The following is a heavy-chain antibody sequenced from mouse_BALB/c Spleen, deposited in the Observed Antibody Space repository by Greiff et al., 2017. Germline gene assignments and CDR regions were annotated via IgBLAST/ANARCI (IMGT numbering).Heavy chain of an antibody. CDR1: GYTFTDYV. CDR3: ARNYDYAFAY. CDR2: IYPGRGST. D-gene: IGHD2-4*01. Sequence: VQLQESGPELVKPGASVKMSCKASGYTFTDYVISWVKQRTGQGLEWIGEIYPGRGSTYYNETFKGKATLTADKSSNTAYMQLSSLTSEDSAVYFCARNYDYAFAYWGQGTLVTVSA. J-gene: IGHJ3*01. V-gene: IGHV1-77*01.